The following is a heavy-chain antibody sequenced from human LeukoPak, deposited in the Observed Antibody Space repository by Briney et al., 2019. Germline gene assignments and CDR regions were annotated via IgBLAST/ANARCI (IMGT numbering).Heavy chain of an antibody. CDR2: ISGSGGST. Sequence: GGSLRLSCAASVFTFSSYAMSWVRQAPGKGLEWVSAISGSGGSTYYADSVKGRFTISRDNSKNTLYLQMNSLRAEDSAVYYCAKDPQQGYYGSGSYYQDSWGQGTLVTVSP. CDR3: AKDPQQGYYGSGSYYQDS. J-gene: IGHJ4*02. V-gene: IGHV3-23*01. D-gene: IGHD3-10*01. CDR1: VFTFSSYA.